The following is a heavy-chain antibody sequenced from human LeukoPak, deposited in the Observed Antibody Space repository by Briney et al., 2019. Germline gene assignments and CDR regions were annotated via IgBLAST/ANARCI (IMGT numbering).Heavy chain of an antibody. CDR3: ARDRKVTMVRGGIGRSYFDY. CDR2: VSGSGSST. Sequence: GGSLRLSCAASGFTFSSYAMSWVRQAPREGLEWVSVVSGSGSSTDYADSVKGRFTISRDNSKNTLYLQMNSLRAEDTAVYYWARDRKVTMVRGGIGRSYFDYWGQGTLVTVSS. J-gene: IGHJ4*02. D-gene: IGHD3-10*01. CDR1: GFTFSSYA. V-gene: IGHV3-23*01.